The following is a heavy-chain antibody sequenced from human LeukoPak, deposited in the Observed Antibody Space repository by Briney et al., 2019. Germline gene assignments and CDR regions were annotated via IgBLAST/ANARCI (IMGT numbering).Heavy chain of an antibody. J-gene: IGHJ4*02. V-gene: IGHV1-24*01. CDR1: GYTLTELS. CDR3: AREDDNYYDSSGSDY. D-gene: IGHD3-22*01. Sequence: ASVKVSCKVSGYTLTELSMHWVRQAPGKGLEWMGGFDPEDGETIYAQKFQGRVTMTTDTSTSTAYMELRSLRSDDTAVYYCAREDDNYYDSSGSDYWGQGTLVTVSS. CDR2: FDPEDGET.